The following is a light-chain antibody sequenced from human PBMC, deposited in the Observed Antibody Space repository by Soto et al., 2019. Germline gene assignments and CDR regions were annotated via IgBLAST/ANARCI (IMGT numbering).Light chain of an antibody. Sequence: RMTHSPSSLSASLGDTVTIPCGASQSISSHLNWYQQKPGKAPNLLMYTASNLQSGVPSRFSGSGYGTDFTLTISSLQTEDFATYYCQQSYSTPISFGQGTRLEIK. CDR1: QSISSH. V-gene: IGKV1-39*01. J-gene: IGKJ5*01. CDR3: QQSYSTPIS. CDR2: TAS.